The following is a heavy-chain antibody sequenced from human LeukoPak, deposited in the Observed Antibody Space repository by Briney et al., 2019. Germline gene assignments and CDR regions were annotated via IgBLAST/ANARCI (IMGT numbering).Heavy chain of an antibody. CDR2: ISWNSGSI. CDR1: GFTFDDYA. CDR3: AKSPTYYYDSSGYGYFDY. V-gene: IGHV3-9*03. J-gene: IGHJ4*02. Sequence: GGSLRLSCAASGFTFDDYAMHWVRQAPGKGLEWVSGISWNSGSIGYADSVKGRFTISRDNAKNSLYLQMNSLRAEDMALYYCAKSPTYYYDSSGYGYFDYWGQGTLVTVSS. D-gene: IGHD3-22*01.